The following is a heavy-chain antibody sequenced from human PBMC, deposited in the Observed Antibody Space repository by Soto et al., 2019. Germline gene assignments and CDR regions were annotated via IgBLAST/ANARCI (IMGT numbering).Heavy chain of an antibody. Sequence: GSLILSCAASGXTFSNACMSWVRQAPGKGLEWVGRIKSKTDGGKTDYAAPVKGRFTISRDDSKNTLYLQMNSLKTEETAVYYCTTVHYDFWSWAVWFDYWGQGILGTVS. CDR3: TTVHYDFWSWAVWFDY. V-gene: IGHV3-15*01. J-gene: IGHJ4*02. CDR2: IKSKTDGGKT. CDR1: GXTFSNAC. D-gene: IGHD3-3*01.